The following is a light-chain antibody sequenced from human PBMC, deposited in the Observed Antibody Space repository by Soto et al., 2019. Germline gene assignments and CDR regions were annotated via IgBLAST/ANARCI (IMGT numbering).Light chain of an antibody. Sequence: EIVLTQSPGTLSLSPGERATLSCRASQSISSSYFAWYQQKPGQAPRLLVYGVSSRATDVPDRFSGSGSGTDFTLTISRLEPEDCAVYYCQKYTDSRTFGQGTKGEIK. CDR2: GVS. J-gene: IGKJ1*01. CDR3: QKYTDSRT. CDR1: QSISSSY. V-gene: IGKV3-20*01.